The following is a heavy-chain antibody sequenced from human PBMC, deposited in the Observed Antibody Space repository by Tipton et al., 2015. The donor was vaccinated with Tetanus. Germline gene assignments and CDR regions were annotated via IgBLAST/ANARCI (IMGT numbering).Heavy chain of an antibody. V-gene: IGHV3-48*02. J-gene: IGHJ4*02. CDR3: ARGTGKYSAGDY. D-gene: IGHD4-11*01. CDR1: GLSLSRDT. CDR2: ISVSGATI. Sequence: SGLSLSRDTMNWVRQAPGKGLEWISYISVSGATIFYADSVKGRFTISRDNSKNSLYLQMNSLRDEDTAVYYCARGTGKYSAGDYWGQGTLVTVSS.